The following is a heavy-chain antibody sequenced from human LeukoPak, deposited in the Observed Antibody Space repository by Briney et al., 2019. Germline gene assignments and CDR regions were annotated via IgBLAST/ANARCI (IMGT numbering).Heavy chain of an antibody. D-gene: IGHD2-15*01. CDR2: ISGSGDST. Sequence: GGSLRLSCAASGFTFSSYATHWVRQAPGKGLEWVSAISGSGDSTNYADSVKGRFTISRDNSKNTLYLQMNSLRAEDTAVYYCAKAGAVVVVVAKFFDYWGQGTLVTVSS. CDR1: GFTFSSYA. CDR3: AKAGAVVVVVAKFFDY. J-gene: IGHJ4*02. V-gene: IGHV3-23*01.